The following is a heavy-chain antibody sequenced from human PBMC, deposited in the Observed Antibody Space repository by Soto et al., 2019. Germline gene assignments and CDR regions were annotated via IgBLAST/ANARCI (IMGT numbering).Heavy chain of an antibody. CDR3: ARGSSTPAAPGDYYYGMDV. J-gene: IGHJ6*02. CDR2: INHSGST. V-gene: IGHV4-34*01. D-gene: IGHD2-2*01. CDR1: GGSFSGYY. Sequence: PSETLSLTCAVYGGSFSGYYWSWIRQPPGKWLEWIGEINHSGSTNYNPSLKSRVTISVDTPKNQFSLKLSSVTAADTAVYYCARGSSTPAAPGDYYYGMDVWGQGTTVTVSS.